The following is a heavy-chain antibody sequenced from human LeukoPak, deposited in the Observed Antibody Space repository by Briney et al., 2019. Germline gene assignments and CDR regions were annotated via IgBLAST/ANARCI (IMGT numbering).Heavy chain of an antibody. CDR2: IYPGDSDT. V-gene: IGHV5-51*01. CDR3: ARPIVYDSSGYYPGAFDI. Sequence: GESLKISCKGSGYSFTNYWIGWVRQMPGKGLECVGIIYPGDSDTRYSPSFQGQATISADKSISTAYLQWSSLKASDTAMYYCARPIVYDSSGYYPGAFDIWGQGTMVTVSS. D-gene: IGHD3-22*01. CDR1: GYSFTNYW. J-gene: IGHJ3*02.